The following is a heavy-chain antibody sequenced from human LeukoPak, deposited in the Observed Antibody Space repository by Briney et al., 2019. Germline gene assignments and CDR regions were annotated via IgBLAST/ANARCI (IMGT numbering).Heavy chain of an antibody. D-gene: IGHD4-23*01. CDR3: ATDYGGNSGGFDY. Sequence: GGSLRLSCAASGFTFSNYGMSWVRQAPGKGLEWVSGISGSGGSTYYADSVKGRFTISRDNAKNSLYLQMNSLRAEDTAVYYCATDYGGNSGGFDYWGQGTLVTVSS. CDR1: GFTFSNYG. J-gene: IGHJ4*02. CDR2: ISGSGGST. V-gene: IGHV3-23*01.